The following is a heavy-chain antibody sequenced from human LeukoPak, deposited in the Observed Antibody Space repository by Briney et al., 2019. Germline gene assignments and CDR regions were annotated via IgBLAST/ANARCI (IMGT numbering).Heavy chain of an antibody. J-gene: IGHJ4*02. Sequence: GGSLRLSCVASGFTFKSYGMHWVRQAPGKGLEWVSAISDSGGSTYYADSVKGRFTIARDNSKNTLYLQMNSLRAEDTALYYCAKDLTYYYDSGGYPPYWGQGTLVTVSS. CDR2: ISDSGGST. D-gene: IGHD3-22*01. V-gene: IGHV3-23*01. CDR3: AKDLTYYYDSGGYPPY. CDR1: GFTFKSYG.